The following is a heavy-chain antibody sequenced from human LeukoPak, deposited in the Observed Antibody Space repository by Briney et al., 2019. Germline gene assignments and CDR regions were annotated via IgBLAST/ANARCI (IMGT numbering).Heavy chain of an antibody. CDR3: ARFMADLYSSSWQDY. V-gene: IGHV3-11*01. J-gene: IGHJ4*02. Sequence: GGSLRLSCAASGFTFSDYYMSWIRQAPGKGLEWVSYISSSGSTIYYADSVKGRFTISRDNAKDSLYLQMNSLRAEDTAVYYCARFMADLYSSSWQDYWGQGTLVTVSS. CDR1: GFTFSDYY. CDR2: ISSSGSTI. D-gene: IGHD6-13*01.